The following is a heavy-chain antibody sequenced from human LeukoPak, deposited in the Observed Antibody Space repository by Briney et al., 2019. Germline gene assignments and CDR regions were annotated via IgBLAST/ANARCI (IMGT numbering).Heavy chain of an antibody. D-gene: IGHD6-19*01. CDR2: ISWNSGSI. CDR3: AKAKYSSGWVPFDY. V-gene: IGHV3-9*01. Sequence: GGSLRLSCAASGFTFDDYAMHWVRQAPGKGLEWVSGISWNSGSIGYADSVKGRFTISRDNAKNSLYLQMNSLRAEDTALYYCAKAKYSSGWVPFDYWGQGTLVTVSS. CDR1: GFTFDDYA. J-gene: IGHJ4*02.